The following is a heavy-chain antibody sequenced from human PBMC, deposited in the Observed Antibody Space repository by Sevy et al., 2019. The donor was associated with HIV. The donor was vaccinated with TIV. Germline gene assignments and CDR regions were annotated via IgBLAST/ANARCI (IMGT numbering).Heavy chain of an antibody. V-gene: IGHV3-30*18. CDR2: ISYNGDFK. D-gene: IGHD5-12*01. CDR3: AKDYVIAGGYRSHFDH. Sequence: GGSLRLSCAASGFTFSGSAMHWVRQAPGQGLEWVSVISYNGDFKYYADSVKGGFTITRDNSKNPLYLQMNSLRAEDTGVYYCAKDYVIAGGYRSHFDHWGQGSLVTVSS. J-gene: IGHJ4*02. CDR1: GFTFSGSA.